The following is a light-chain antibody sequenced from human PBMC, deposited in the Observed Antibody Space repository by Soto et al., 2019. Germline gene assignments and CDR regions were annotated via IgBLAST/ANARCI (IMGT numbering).Light chain of an antibody. Sequence: EIVMTQSPATLSVSPGERATLSCRASQSVSSNLAWYQQRPGQAPRLLIYGASTRATGIPARFSGSGSGTEFTLTISSLQSEDCAVYYCQQHNNWPPWAFGQGTKVEIK. J-gene: IGKJ1*01. CDR3: QQHNNWPPWA. CDR2: GAS. V-gene: IGKV3-15*01. CDR1: QSVSSN.